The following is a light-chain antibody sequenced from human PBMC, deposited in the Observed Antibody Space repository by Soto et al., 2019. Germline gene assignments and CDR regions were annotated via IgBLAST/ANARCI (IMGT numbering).Light chain of an antibody. V-gene: IGKV3-20*01. CDR3: QQCGSSPWT. Sequence: EIVLTQSPGPLSLSPGESATLSCRSSQSVSSYYLAWYQQKPGQAPRLIIYAASSRATGIPDRFSGGGSGTDFNLTTSRLEPEDFAVYYCQQCGSSPWTFGQGTKVDIK. CDR2: AAS. CDR1: QSVSSYY. J-gene: IGKJ1*01.